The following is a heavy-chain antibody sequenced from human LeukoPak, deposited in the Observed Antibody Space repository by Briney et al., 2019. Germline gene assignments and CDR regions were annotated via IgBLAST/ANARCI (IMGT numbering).Heavy chain of an antibody. V-gene: IGHV4-4*07. CDR2: IYSSGSN. J-gene: IGHJ4*02. D-gene: IGHD6-13*01. CDR3: ARGTTAAAGIFDC. CDR1: GGSISSYY. Sequence: SETLSLTCSVSGGSISSYYWSWVRQPAGKGLEWIGRIYSSGSNNYNPSLNSRVTMSVDTSNNQFSLRLTSVTAADTAVYYCARGTTAAAGIFDCWGQGTLVTVSS.